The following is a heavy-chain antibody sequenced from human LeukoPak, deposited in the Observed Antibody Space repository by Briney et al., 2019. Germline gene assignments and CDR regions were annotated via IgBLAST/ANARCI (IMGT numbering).Heavy chain of an antibody. J-gene: IGHJ4*02. Sequence: PSETLSLTCTVSGGSISISSYYWGWVRQPPGRGLGWIGSIYYSGSTYYNPSLKSRVTISLDTSKNQFSLTLSSVTAADTAVYYCARYGPIVGASPLDYWGQGTLVTVSS. CDR3: ARYGPIVGASPLDY. D-gene: IGHD1-26*01. CDR2: IYYSGST. CDR1: GGSISISSYY. V-gene: IGHV4-39*01.